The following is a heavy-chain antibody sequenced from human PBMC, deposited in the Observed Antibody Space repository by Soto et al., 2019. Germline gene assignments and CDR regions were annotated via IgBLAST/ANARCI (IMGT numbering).Heavy chain of an antibody. V-gene: IGHV4-59*01. CDR3: ARDYEYGSGSFYGMDV. J-gene: IGHJ6*02. CDR1: GGSISSYY. CDR2: IYYSGST. Sequence: SETLSLTCTVSGGSISSYYWSWIRQPPGKGLEWIGYIYYSGSTNYNPSLKSRVTISVDTSKNQFSLKLSSVTAADTAVYYCARDYEYGSGSFYGMDVWGQGTTVT. D-gene: IGHD3-10*01.